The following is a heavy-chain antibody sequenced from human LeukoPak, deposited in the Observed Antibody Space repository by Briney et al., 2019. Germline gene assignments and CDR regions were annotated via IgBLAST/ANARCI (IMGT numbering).Heavy chain of an antibody. J-gene: IGHJ4*02. CDR1: GGSFSGYY. V-gene: IGHV4-34*01. Sequence: PSETLSLTCAVYGGSFSGYYWSWIRQPPGKGLEWIGEINHSGSTNYNPSLKSRVTISVDTSKNQFSQKLSSVTAADTAVYYCAGGGYSPSKYYFDYWGQGTLVTVSS. CDR3: AGGGYSPSKYYFDY. CDR2: INHSGST. D-gene: IGHD5-24*01.